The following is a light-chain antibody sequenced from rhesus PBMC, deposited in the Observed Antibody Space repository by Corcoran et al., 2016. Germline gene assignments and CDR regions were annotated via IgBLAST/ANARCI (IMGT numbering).Light chain of an antibody. CDR3: LLYYMYTQQFV. Sequence: QSVMIQEPSLTVSPGGAVKLTCGSNTGAFTSAHFPHWFQQKPGQTPPALIYNPDSKRSWTPARVSGSLAGDKAALTLSGAQPADEDEYYCLLYYMYTQQFVFGSGTRLTVL. V-gene: IGLV7-76*01. J-gene: IGLJ6*01. CDR2: NPD. CDR1: TGAFTSAHF.